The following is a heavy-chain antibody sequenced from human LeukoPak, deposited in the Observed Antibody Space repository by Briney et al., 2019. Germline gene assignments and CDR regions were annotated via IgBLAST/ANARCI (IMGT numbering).Heavy chain of an antibody. V-gene: IGHV1-46*01. Sequence: ASVKVSCKASGYTFTSYYMHWVRQAPGQGLEWMGIINPSGGSTSYAQKFQGRVTMTRDTSTSTVYMELSSLRSEDTAVYYCAREREWGEDGIQLWIFDYWGQGTLVTVSS. CDR2: INPSGGST. CDR3: AREREWGEDGIQLWIFDY. D-gene: IGHD5-18*01. CDR1: GYTFTSYY. J-gene: IGHJ4*02.